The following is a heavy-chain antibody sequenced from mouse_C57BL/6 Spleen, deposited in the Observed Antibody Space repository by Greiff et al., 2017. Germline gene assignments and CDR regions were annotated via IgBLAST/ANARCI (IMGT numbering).Heavy chain of an antibody. J-gene: IGHJ1*03. CDR1: GYTFTDYN. CDR3: ARGYGSSYAYFDV. CDR2: INPNNGGT. Sequence: EVKLQESGPELVKPGASVKMSCKASGYTFTDYNMHWVKQSHGKSLEWIGYINPNNGGTSYNQKFKGKATLTVNKSSSTAYMELRSLTSEDSAVYYCARGYGSSYAYFDVWGTGTTVTVSS. D-gene: IGHD1-1*01. V-gene: IGHV1-22*01.